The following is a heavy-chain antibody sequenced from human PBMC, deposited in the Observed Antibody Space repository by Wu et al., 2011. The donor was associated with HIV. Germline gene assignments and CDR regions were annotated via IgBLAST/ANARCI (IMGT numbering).Heavy chain of an antibody. Sequence: QVQLVQSGAEVTKPGSSVKVSCKASGGTFRRYAISWVRQAPGQGLEWLGRIILIFGTANYAQKFQGRVTITADESTSTAYMELSGLRSEDTAVYYCARDLEYSTNWGAFDIWGQGTMVTVSS. D-gene: IGHD6-13*01. CDR2: IILIFGTA. CDR1: GGTFRRYA. CDR3: ARDLEYSTNWGAFDI. J-gene: IGHJ3*02. V-gene: IGHV1-69*15.